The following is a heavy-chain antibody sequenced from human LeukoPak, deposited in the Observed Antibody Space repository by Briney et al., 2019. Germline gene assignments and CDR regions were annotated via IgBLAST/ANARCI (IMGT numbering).Heavy chain of an antibody. D-gene: IGHD6-13*01. CDR1: GGSFSGYY. V-gene: IGHV4-34*01. CDR3: AKSGIAAAGQRGYFDC. CDR2: INHSGSA. Sequence: MPSETLSLTCAVYGGSFSGYYWSWIRQPPGKGLEWIGEINHSGSANYNPSLKSRVTISVDTSKNQFSLKLSSVTAADTAVYYCAKSGIAAAGQRGYFDCWGQGTLVTVSS. J-gene: IGHJ4*02.